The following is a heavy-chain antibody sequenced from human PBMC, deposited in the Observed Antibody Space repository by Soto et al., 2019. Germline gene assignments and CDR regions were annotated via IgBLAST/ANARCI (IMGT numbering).Heavy chain of an antibody. Sequence: ESLKMSCKGSGYTFTNYWIGWVRQMPGKGLEWMGIIYPCDSDTKYNPSFQSQVTISADKSITTTYLQWSSLKASDTAIYYCAASIFYYGMDVWGQGTTVTVSS. CDR3: AASIFYYGMDV. V-gene: IGHV5-51*01. CDR1: GYTFTNYW. J-gene: IGHJ6*02. CDR2: IYPCDSDT.